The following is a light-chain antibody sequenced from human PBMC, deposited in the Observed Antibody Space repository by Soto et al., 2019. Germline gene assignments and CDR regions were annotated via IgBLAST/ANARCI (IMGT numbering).Light chain of an antibody. J-gene: IGKJ1*01. V-gene: IGKV1-5*03. CDR1: QSISSW. CDR2: KAS. Sequence: DIQMKQSPATLSASVGDRVTITCRASQSISSWLAWYQQKPGKAPKLLIYKASSLESGVPSRFSGSGSGTEFTLTISSLQPDDFAPYYCQQYSTYTPRTFGQGTKVDI. CDR3: QQYSTYTPRT.